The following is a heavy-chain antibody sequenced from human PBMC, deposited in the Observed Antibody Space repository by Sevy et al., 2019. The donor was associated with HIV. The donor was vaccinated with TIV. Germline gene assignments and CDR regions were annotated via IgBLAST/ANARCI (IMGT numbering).Heavy chain of an antibody. CDR2: IRNKADSYTT. D-gene: IGHD6-13*01. CDR3: ATHAGIAAAGRVFDY. Sequence: GGSLRLSCAASGFTFSDHYMEWVRQAPGKGLEWVGRIRNKADSYTTEYAGSVKGRFTILRDDSKNSLYLLMNSLKTEDTAVYYCATHAGIAAAGRVFDYWGQGTLVTVSS. J-gene: IGHJ4*02. V-gene: IGHV3-72*01. CDR1: GFTFSDHY.